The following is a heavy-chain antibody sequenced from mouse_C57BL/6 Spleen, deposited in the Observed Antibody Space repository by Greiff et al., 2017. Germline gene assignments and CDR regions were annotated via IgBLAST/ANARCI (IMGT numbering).Heavy chain of an antibody. CDR2: ISSGISTI. CDR3: ARLLRSYAMDY. CDR1: GFTFSDYG. V-gene: IGHV5-17*01. Sequence: DVQLVESGGGLVKPGGSLKLSCAASGFTFSDYGMHWVRQAPEKGLEWVAYISSGISTIYYADTVKGRFTIARDNAKNTLFLQMTSLRSEDTAMYYCARLLRSYAMDYWGQGTSVTVSS. J-gene: IGHJ4*01. D-gene: IGHD1-1*01.